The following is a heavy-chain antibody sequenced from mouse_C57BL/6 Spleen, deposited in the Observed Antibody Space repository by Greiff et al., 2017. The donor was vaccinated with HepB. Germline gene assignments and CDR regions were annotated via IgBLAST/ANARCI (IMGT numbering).Heavy chain of an antibody. D-gene: IGHD1-1*01. V-gene: IGHV1-5*01. J-gene: IGHJ1*03. CDR3: TSPDYYGRDFDV. CDR1: GYTFTSYW. CDR2: IYPGNSDT. Sequence: VQLKQSGTVLARPGASVKMSCKTSGYTFTSYWMHWVKQRPGQGLEWIGAIYPGNSDTSYNQKFKGKAKLTAVTSASTAYMELSSLTNEDSAVYYCTSPDYYGRDFDVWGTGTTVTVSS.